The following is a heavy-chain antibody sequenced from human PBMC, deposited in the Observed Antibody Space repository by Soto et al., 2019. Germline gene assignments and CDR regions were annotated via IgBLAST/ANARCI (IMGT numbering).Heavy chain of an antibody. CDR1: GFTFSSYA. D-gene: IGHD6-6*01. V-gene: IGHV3-30-3*01. CDR3: AREGGRSIAARTLGY. J-gene: IGHJ4*02. Sequence: QVQLVESGGGVVQPGRSLRLSCAASGFTFSSYAMHWVRQAPGKGLEWVAVISYDGRNKYYADSVKGRFTISRDNSKNPLYLQRNSLRAEDTAVYYCAREGGRSIAARTLGYWGQGTLITVSA. CDR2: ISYDGRNK.